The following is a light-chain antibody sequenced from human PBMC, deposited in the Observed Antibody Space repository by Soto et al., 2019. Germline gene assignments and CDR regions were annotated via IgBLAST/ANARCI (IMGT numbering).Light chain of an antibody. CDR1: QSVSSSY. CDR2: DAS. J-gene: IGKJ2*01. Sequence: EIVLTQSPGTLSLSPGERATLSCRASQSVSSSYLAWYQQKPGQAPRLLIYDASSRATGIPDRFSGSGSGTDFTLTISRLEPEDFAVYLCQKYGSSSYTFGQGTKLEIK. V-gene: IGKV3-20*01. CDR3: QKYGSSSYT.